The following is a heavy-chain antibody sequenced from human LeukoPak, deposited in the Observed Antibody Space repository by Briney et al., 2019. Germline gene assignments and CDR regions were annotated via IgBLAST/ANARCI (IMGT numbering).Heavy chain of an antibody. CDR2: IYPGDSDT. D-gene: IGHD2-2*01. CDR3: ASLLRYCSSTSCQGAFDY. J-gene: IGHJ4*02. CDR1: GYSFTSYW. V-gene: IGHV5-51*01. Sequence: GESLKISCKGSGYSFTSYWSGWVRQMPGKGLEWMGIIYPGDSDTRYSPSFQGQVTISADKSIRTAYLQWSSLKASDTAMYYCASLLRYCSSTSCQGAFDYWGQGTLVTVSS.